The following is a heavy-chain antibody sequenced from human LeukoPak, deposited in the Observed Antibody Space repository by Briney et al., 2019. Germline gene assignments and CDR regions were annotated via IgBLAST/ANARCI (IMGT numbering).Heavy chain of an antibody. J-gene: IGHJ4*02. D-gene: IGHD3/OR15-3a*01. V-gene: IGHV4-39*01. Sequence: SETLSLTCNGGSISSSSHYWGWIRQPPGKGLEWIGSIYYSGSTYYNPSLKSRVTISVDTSKNQFSLKLSSVTAADTAVYYCARQTGSGLFILPGGQGTLVTVSS. CDR3: ARQTGSGLFILP. CDR1: GSISSSSHY. CDR2: IYYSGST.